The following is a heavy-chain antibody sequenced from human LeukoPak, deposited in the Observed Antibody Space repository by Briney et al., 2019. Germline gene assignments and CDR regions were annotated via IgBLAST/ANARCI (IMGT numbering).Heavy chain of an antibody. V-gene: IGHV3-74*01. CDR2: ISSDGSST. CDR1: GFTVSSYW. Sequence: EGSLRLSCAASGFTVSSYWMHWVRQPPGTGLVWVSRISSDGSSTAYADSVKGRFTISRDNAKNTLYLQMNSLRAEDTAVYYCSRGGVDYWGQGTLVTVSS. CDR3: SRGGVDY. D-gene: IGHD3-10*01. J-gene: IGHJ4*02.